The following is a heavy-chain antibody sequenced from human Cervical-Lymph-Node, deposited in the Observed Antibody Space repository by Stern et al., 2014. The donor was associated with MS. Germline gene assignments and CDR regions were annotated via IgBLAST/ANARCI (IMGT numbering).Heavy chain of an antibody. D-gene: IGHD6-19*01. CDR1: GYAFTTYA. CDR2: MNPNSGYT. J-gene: IGHJ4*02. CDR3: ARVKVNTGGRSVISYYDS. Sequence: QVQLVQSGAEVKKPGASVKVSCKASGYAFTTYAINWIRQATGQGLEWMGWMNPNSGYTGYAQKFTGRVTMARDTSIDTAYMELTSLSSEDTAVYFCARVKVNTGGRSVISYYDSWGQGTLVTVSS. V-gene: IGHV1-8*01.